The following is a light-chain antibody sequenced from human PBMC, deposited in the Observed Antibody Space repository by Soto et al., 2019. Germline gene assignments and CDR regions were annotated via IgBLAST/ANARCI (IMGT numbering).Light chain of an antibody. CDR2: DVT. CDR3: GSYTISSTLMI. CDR1: PSDIGAYNY. Sequence: QSALTQPASVSGSPGQSITISCSGTPSDIGAYNYVSWYQHLPGKAPKVIIYDVTNRPSGVSSRFSGSKSGTTASLTISGLHAEDEANYYCGSYTISSTLMIFGGGTKLTVL. J-gene: IGLJ2*01. V-gene: IGLV2-14*03.